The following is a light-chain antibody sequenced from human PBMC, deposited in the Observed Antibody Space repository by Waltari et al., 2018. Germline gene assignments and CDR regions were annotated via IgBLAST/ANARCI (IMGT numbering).Light chain of an antibody. V-gene: IGLV3-1*01. Sequence: DLTQPPSVSVSPGQTASITCSGEQLGDKYVSWYQQKPGQSPVMVIHQDNKRPSGSPERFSGTNSGNTATLTISGTQAVEEADYYCQTWDSSTGLFGGGTKVTVL. CDR2: QDN. CDR3: QTWDSSTGL. J-gene: IGLJ2*01. CDR1: QLGDKY.